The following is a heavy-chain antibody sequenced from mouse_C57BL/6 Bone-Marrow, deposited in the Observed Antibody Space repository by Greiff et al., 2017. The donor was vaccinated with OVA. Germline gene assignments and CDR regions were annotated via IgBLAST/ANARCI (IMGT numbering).Heavy chain of an antibody. Sequence: VQLKESGAELVRPGASVKLSCTASGFNIKDDYMHWVKQRPEQGLEWIGWIDPENGDTEYASKFQGKATITADTSSNTAYLQLSSLTSEDTAVYYSTLYYYGRDYWGQGTTLTVSS. V-gene: IGHV14-4*01. CDR2: IDPENGDT. J-gene: IGHJ2*01. D-gene: IGHD1-1*01. CDR3: TLYYYGRDY. CDR1: GFNIKDDY.